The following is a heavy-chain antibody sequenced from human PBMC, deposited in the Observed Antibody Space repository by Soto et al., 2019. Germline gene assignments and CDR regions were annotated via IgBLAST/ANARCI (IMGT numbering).Heavy chain of an antibody. V-gene: IGHV4-31*03. CDR1: GGSISSGGYY. J-gene: IGHJ6*03. D-gene: IGHD6-19*01. CDR3: ARDWAVACKWDHHYHMDV. CDR2: IYYSGST. Sequence: PSETLSLTCTVSGGSISSGGYYWSWIRQHPGKGLEWIGYIYYSGSTYYNPSLKSRVTISVDTSRNQFSLKLSSVTAADTAVYYWARDWAVACKWDHHYHMDVWGKGTTVTVSS.